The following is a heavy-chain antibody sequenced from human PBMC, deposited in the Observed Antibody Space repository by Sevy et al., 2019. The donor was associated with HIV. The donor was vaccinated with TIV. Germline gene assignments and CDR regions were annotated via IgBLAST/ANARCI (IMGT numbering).Heavy chain of an antibody. CDR3: VRGPNCGVGGCQQISPYCLDV. V-gene: IGHV3-72*01. Sequence: GGSLRLSCAASGFTFSDHYVDWVRQAPGKGLEWVGRIRNRPNSYTTEYAGSVEGRFTISRDDSKNSLYQEMNSLKTEDSAVYYCVRGPNCGVGGCQQISPYCLDVWGKGATVTVSS. J-gene: IGHJ6*03. D-gene: IGHD2-21*01. CDR1: GFTFSDHY. CDR2: IRNRPNSYTT.